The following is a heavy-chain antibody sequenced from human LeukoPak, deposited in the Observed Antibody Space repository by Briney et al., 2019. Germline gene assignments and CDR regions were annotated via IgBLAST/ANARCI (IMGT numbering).Heavy chain of an antibody. J-gene: IGHJ4*02. D-gene: IGHD3-22*01. Sequence: GVSLRLSCTASGFSFRMYAMSWVRQAPGKGLESVASIIYDGRHTYYAASVKGRFTISRDNSQNTLYLQMNSLRAEDTALYYCAKDGLSYDGSTHVYYFQSLGQGTLVTVSS. CDR2: IIYDGRHT. CDR1: GFSFRMYA. V-gene: IGHV3-23*01. CDR3: AKDGLSYDGSTHVYYFQS.